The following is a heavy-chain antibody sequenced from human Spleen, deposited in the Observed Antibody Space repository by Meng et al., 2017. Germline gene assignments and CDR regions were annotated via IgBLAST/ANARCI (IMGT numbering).Heavy chain of an antibody. D-gene: IGHD3-10*01. J-gene: IGHJ4*02. CDR2: LGAHDGDT. CDR1: DYTFTGYG. CDR3: ARGTPGRSYSDY. V-gene: IGHV1-18*01. Sequence: QVQPVQSGAEVKKPGASVKVSCKASDYTFTGYGVSWVRQAPGQGLEWMAWLGAHDGDTSHAPKFQGRVTVSADRPTATAYMELRGLRSDDTAVYYCARGTPGRSYSDYWGQGTLVTVSS.